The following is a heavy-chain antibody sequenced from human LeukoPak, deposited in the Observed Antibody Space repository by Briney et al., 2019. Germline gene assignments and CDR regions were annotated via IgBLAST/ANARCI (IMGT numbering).Heavy chain of an antibody. CDR3: ARSPRFSGAGNWYFDL. CDR2: ICTSGST. CDR1: GGSISSYY. D-gene: IGHD5-12*01. J-gene: IGHJ2*01. V-gene: IGHV4-4*09. Sequence: SETLSLTCTVSGGSISSYYWSWIRQPPGKGLEWIGYICTSGSTNYNPSLKSRVTISVDTSKNQFSLKLSSVTAADTAVYYCARSPRFSGAGNWYFDLWGRGTLVTVSS.